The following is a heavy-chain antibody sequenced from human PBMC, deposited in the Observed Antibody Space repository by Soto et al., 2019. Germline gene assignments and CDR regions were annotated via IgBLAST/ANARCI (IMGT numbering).Heavy chain of an antibody. J-gene: IGHJ3*02. V-gene: IGHV1-8*02. CDR1: GYTFTSYD. Sequence: QVQLVQSGAEVKKPGASVKVSCKASGYTFTSYDINWVRQATGQGLEWMGWMNPNSGNTGYAQKFQGRVTMTRNTSLNTAYMELSSLRSEDTAVYYCARGYCSVGSCRTARAFDIWGQGTMVTVSS. CDR2: MNPNSGNT. CDR3: ARGYCSVGSCRTARAFDI. D-gene: IGHD2-15*01.